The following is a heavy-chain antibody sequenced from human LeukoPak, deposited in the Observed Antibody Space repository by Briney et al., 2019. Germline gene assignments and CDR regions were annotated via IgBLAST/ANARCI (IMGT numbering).Heavy chain of an antibody. CDR3: PGEVNSGSYGVY. D-gene: IGHD3-10*01. CDR2: INPDGSIT. CDR1: GFTFSNFW. V-gene: IGHV3-74*01. J-gene: IGHJ4*02. Sequence: PGGSLRLSCAVPGFTFSNFWMHWVRQAPGKGLVWVARINPDGSITHYADSVKGRFTISRDNAKNTLYLQMNSLRVEDTGVYYCPGEVNSGSYGVYWGQGALVTVSS.